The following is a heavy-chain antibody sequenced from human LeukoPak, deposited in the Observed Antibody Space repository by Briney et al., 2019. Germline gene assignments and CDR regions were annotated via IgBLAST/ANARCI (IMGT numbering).Heavy chain of an antibody. D-gene: IGHD6-6*01. J-gene: IGHJ4*02. Sequence: SETLSLTCTVSGGSISSGSYYWSWIRQPAGKGLEWIGRIYTSGSTNYNPSLKSRVTISVDTSKNQFFLKLSSVTAADTAVYYCARGPGGSSSSDFDYWGQGTLVTVSS. CDR1: GGSISSGSYY. CDR3: ARGPGGSSSSDFDY. V-gene: IGHV4-61*02. CDR2: IYTSGST.